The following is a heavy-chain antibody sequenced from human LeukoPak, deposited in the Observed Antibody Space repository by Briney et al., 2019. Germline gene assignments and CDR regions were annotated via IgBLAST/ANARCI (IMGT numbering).Heavy chain of an antibody. J-gene: IGHJ5*02. CDR2: ISYDGSNK. D-gene: IGHD3-22*01. V-gene: IGHV3-30*18. Sequence: GGSLRLSCAASGFTFRSYGMHWVRQAPGKGLEWVAVISYDGSNKYYADSVKGRFTISRDNSKNTLYLQMNSLRAEDTAVYYCAKGDSSGYYSTSNWFDPWGQGTLVTVSS. CDR3: AKGDSSGYYSTSNWFDP. CDR1: GFTFRSYG.